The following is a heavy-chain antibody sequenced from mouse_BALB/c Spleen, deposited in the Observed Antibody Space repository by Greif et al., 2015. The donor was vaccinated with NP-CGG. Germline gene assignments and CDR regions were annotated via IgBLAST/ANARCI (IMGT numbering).Heavy chain of an antibody. CDR2: IDPENGNT. Sequence: VQLQQSGAELVRPGALVKLSCKASGFNIKDYYMHWVKQRPEQGLEWIGWIDPENGNTIYDPKFQGRASITADTSSNTAYLQLSSLTSEDTAVYYCASYGNYWYFDVWGAGTTVTVSS. CDR1: GFNIKDYY. J-gene: IGHJ1*01. V-gene: IGHV14-1*02. D-gene: IGHD2-1*01. CDR3: ASYGNYWYFDV.